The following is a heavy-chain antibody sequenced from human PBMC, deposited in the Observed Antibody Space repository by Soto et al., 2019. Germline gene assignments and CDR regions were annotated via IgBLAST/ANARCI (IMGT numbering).Heavy chain of an antibody. CDR2: INAGNGNT. J-gene: IGHJ5*02. CDR1: GNSFNTYA. CDR3: AREVHYYDSRGPQS. Sequence: GASVKVSCKASGNSFNTYAIFWVRQAPGQGLEWMGWINAGNGNTKYSQKFQGRVTITRDTAASTVYMELSSLRSEDTALYYCAREVHYYDSRGPQSWGQGTLVTVSS. D-gene: IGHD3-22*01. V-gene: IGHV1-3*01.